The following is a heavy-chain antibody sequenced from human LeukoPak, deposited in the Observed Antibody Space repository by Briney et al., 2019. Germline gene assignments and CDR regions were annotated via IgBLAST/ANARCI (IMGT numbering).Heavy chain of an antibody. D-gene: IGHD5-12*01. CDR2: ISGSSSYI. CDR3: ASDSGYVSRDY. J-gene: IGHJ4*02. Sequence: GSLRLSCAASGFSFNTYSMNWVRQAPGRGLEWVSSISGSSSYIYYADSVKGRFTISRDNAKNSLYLQMSSLRAEDTAVYYCASDSGYVSRDYWGQGTLVTVSS. V-gene: IGHV3-21*01. CDR1: GFSFNTYS.